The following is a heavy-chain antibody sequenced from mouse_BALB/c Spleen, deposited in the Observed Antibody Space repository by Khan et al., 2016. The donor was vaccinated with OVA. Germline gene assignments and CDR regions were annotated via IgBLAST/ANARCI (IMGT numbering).Heavy chain of an antibody. CDR2: IWSGGST. Sequence: QVQLKQSGPGLVQPSQSLSITCTVSGFSLTSYGVHWVRQSPGKGLEWLGVIWSGGSTDYDAAFISRLSISKDNSKSQVFFKMNSLEANDTAIYYCARNYDYDEGLAYWGQGTLVTVAA. V-gene: IGHV2-2*02. CDR1: GFSLTSYG. CDR3: ARNYDYDEGLAY. J-gene: IGHJ3*01. D-gene: IGHD2-4*01.